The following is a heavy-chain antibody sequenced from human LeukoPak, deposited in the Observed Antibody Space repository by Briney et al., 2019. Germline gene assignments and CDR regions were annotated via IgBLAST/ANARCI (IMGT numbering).Heavy chain of an antibody. D-gene: IGHD6-25*01. CDR1: GFTFSSYE. CDR2: ISDRDHNT. V-gene: IGHV3-23*01. CDR3: AKGGPSRAGLDF. J-gene: IGHJ4*02. Sequence: GGSLRLSCAASGFTFSSYEMNWVRQAPGKGLEWVSSISDRDHNTYYADSVKGRFTISRDNSKNTLYLQMNSLRAEDTAVYYCAKGGPSRAGLDFWGQGTLVTVSS.